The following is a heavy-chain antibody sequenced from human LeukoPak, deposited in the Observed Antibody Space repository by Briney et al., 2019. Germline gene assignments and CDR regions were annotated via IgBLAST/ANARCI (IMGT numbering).Heavy chain of an antibody. J-gene: IGHJ4*02. Sequence: ASVKVSCKASGGAFSSYAISWVRQAPGQGLEWMGGIIPIFGTANYAQKFQGRVTITTDESTSTAYMELSSLRSEDTAVYYCAREVDSGYDLSPYFDYWGQGTLVTLSS. V-gene: IGHV1-69*05. CDR1: GGAFSSYA. D-gene: IGHD5-12*01. CDR2: IIPIFGTA. CDR3: AREVDSGYDLSPYFDY.